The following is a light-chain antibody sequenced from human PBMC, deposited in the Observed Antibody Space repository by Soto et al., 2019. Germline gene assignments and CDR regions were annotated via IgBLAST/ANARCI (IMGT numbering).Light chain of an antibody. V-gene: IGLV2-14*01. CDR1: SSDVGGYNY. Sequence: SALTQPASVSGSPGQSITISCTGTSSDVGGYNYVSWYQQHPGKAPKLMIYDVSNRPSGVSNRFSGSKSGNTASLTISGLQAEDEADYYCRSYTCSSSYVFGTGTKLTVL. CDR2: DVS. J-gene: IGLJ1*01. CDR3: RSYTCSSSYV.